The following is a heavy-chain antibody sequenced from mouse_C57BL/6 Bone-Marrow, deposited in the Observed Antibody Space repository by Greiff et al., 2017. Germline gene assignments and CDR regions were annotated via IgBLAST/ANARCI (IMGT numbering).Heavy chain of an antibody. CDR3: ARENTVITTGYYFDY. Sequence: EVNVVESEGGLVQPGSSMKLSCTASGFTFSDYYMAWVRQVPEKGLEWVANINYDGSSTYYLDSLKSRFIISRDNAKNILYLQMSSLKSEDTATYYCARENTVITTGYYFDYWGQGTTLTVSS. V-gene: IGHV5-16*01. CDR2: INYDGSST. CDR1: GFTFSDYY. J-gene: IGHJ2*01. D-gene: IGHD2-4*01.